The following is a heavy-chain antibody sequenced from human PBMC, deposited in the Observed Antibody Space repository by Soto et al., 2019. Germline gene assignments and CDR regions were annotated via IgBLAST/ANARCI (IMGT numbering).Heavy chain of an antibody. Sequence: EVQLLESGGGLVQPGGSLRLSCAASGFTFSSYTMNWVRQAPGKGLEWVSTISGSVGRTYYSDSVKGRFTNSRDDSKNTLYLQMNSLRVEDTAVDYCEKNGSPWGQGTLVTVSS. V-gene: IGHV3-23*01. CDR1: GFTFSSYT. J-gene: IGHJ5*02. CDR2: ISGSVGRT. D-gene: IGHD2-2*03. CDR3: EKNGSP.